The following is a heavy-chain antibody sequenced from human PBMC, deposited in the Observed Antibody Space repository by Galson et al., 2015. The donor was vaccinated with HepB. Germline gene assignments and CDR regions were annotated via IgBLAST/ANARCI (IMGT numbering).Heavy chain of an antibody. CDR3: AKDSDTYYYGGFSGMDV. CDR1: GFTFSSYG. Sequence: SLRLSCAASGFTFSSYGMHWVRQAPGKGLEWVAFIRYDGSNKYYADSVKGRFTISRDNSKNTLYLQMNSLRAEDTAVYYCAKDSDTYYYGGFSGMDVWGQGTTVTVSS. D-gene: IGHD3-10*01. J-gene: IGHJ6*02. V-gene: IGHV3-30*02. CDR2: IRYDGSNK.